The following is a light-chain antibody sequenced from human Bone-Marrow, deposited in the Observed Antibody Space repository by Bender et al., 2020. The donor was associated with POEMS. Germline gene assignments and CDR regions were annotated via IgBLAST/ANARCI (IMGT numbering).Light chain of an antibody. CDR2: TNN. Sequence: QSVLTQPPSVSGTPGQRVTISCSGSGSNIGGYPVNWYQQLPGTAPRLLIYTNNERPSGVPDRFSGSNSENTATLIISRVEAGDEADYYCQVWHSSSDHVIFGGGTKLTVL. CDR3: QVWHSSSDHVI. V-gene: IGLV1-44*01. J-gene: IGLJ2*01. CDR1: GSNIGGYP.